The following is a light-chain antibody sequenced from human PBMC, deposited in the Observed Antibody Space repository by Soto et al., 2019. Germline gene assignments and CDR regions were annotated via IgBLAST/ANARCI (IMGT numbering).Light chain of an antibody. J-gene: IGKJ4*01. CDR2: GAS. Sequence: EIVLTQSPGTLSLSPGERATLSCRASQSVRSNYLAWYQQKPGRAPRLLIYGASSRATGIPDRFSGSGSGTDFTLTISSLEPEDFAVYYCQQYGSSPRAFGGGTKVDIK. V-gene: IGKV3-20*01. CDR1: QSVRSNY. CDR3: QQYGSSPRA.